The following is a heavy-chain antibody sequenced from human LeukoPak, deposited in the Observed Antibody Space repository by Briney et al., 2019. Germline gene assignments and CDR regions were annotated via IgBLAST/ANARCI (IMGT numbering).Heavy chain of an antibody. CDR3: AREGSSSWYRFLDY. CDR1: GFTVSSNS. J-gene: IGHJ4*02. Sequence: GGSLRLSCAASGFTVSSNSMNWVRQAPGKGLEWVSVIYSGDSTYYADSVKGRFTISRDNSKNTLSLQMNSLRAEDTAVYYCAREGSSSWYRFLDYWGQGTLVTVSS. CDR2: IYSGDST. D-gene: IGHD6-13*01. V-gene: IGHV3-66*01.